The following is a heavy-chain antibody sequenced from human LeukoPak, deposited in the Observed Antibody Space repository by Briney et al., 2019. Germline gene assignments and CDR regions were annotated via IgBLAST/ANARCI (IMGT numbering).Heavy chain of an antibody. CDR1: GFTCSSYE. J-gene: IGHJ6*04. CDR2: ISSSGSTI. Sequence: GRSLRLSCAASGFTCSSYEMNWVRQAPGKGLEWVSYISSSGSTIYYADSVKGRFTISRDNAKNSLYLQMNSLRAEDSAVYYCAELGITMIGGVWGKGTTVTISS. V-gene: IGHV3-48*03. CDR3: AELGITMIGGV. D-gene: IGHD3-10*02.